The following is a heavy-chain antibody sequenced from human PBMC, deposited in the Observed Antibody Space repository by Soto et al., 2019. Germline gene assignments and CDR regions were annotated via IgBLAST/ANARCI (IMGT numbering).Heavy chain of an antibody. D-gene: IGHD2-2*01. CDR1: GFTFSDYY. Sequence: VGSLRLSCAASGFTFSDYYMSWIRQAPGKGLEWVSYISSSSSYTNYADSVKGRFTISRDNARNSLYLQMNSLRAEDTAVYYCAREDIVVVPAFYYYGMDVWGQGTTVTVSS. CDR3: AREDIVVVPAFYYYGMDV. CDR2: ISSSSSYT. J-gene: IGHJ6*02. V-gene: IGHV3-11*06.